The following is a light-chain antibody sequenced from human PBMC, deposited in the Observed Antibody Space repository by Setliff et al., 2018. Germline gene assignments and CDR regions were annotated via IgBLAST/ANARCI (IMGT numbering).Light chain of an antibody. CDR1: SRGVGGYNF. Sequence: QSALTQPPSASGSPGQSVTISCTGTSRGVGGYNFVSWYQQHPGKAPKLIISVVTERPSGVPDRFSGSKSGNTASLTVSGLQAEDEADYYCSSYAGSDNYVFGTGTKVTVL. CDR2: VVT. J-gene: IGLJ1*01. V-gene: IGLV2-8*01. CDR3: SSYAGSDNYV.